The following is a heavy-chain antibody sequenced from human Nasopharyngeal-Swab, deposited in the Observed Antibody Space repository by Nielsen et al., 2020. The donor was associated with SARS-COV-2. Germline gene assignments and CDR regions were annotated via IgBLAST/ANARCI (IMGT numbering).Heavy chain of an antibody. Sequence: SCAASGFTFSSYAMSWVRQAPGKGLEWIGEINHSGSTNYNPSLKSRVTISVDTSKNQFSLKLSSVTAADTAVYYCAKSSSSWYAYYFDYWGQGTLVTVSS. CDR3: AKSSSSWYAYYFDY. D-gene: IGHD6-13*01. J-gene: IGHJ4*02. CDR1: GFTFSSYA. V-gene: IGHV4-34*08. CDR2: INHSGST.